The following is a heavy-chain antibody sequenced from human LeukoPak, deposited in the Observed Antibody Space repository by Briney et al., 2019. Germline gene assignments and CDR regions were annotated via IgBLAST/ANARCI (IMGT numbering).Heavy chain of an antibody. CDR1: GGSISSYY. D-gene: IGHD6-13*01. V-gene: IGHV4-59*08. CDR2: IYYSGST. J-gene: IGHJ4*02. CDR3: ARHSHIAAAGTWDY. Sequence: PSETLSLTCTVSGGSISSYYWSWIRQPPGKGLEWIGDIYYSGSTNYNPSLKSRVTISVDPSKNQFSLKLSSVTAADTAVYYCARHSHIAAAGTWDYWGQGTLVTVSS.